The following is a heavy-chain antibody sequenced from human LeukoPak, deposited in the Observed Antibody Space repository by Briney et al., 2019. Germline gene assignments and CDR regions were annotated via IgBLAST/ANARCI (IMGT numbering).Heavy chain of an antibody. CDR3: TTDTWYSAGH. CDR2: ISSSSSTI. Sequence: GGSLRLSCAASGLTVSSYSMNWVRQAPGKGLEWVSYISSSSSTIYYADSVKGRFTISRDNAKNSLYLQMNSLRAEDTAIYYCTTDTWYSAGHWGQGTLVTVSS. D-gene: IGHD2-15*01. V-gene: IGHV3-48*01. CDR1: GLTVSSYS. J-gene: IGHJ4*02.